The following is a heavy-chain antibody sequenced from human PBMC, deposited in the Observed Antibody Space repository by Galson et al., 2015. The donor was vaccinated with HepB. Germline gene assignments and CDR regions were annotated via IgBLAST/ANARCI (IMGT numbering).Heavy chain of an antibody. CDR2: IIPILAIV. V-gene: IGHV1-69*04. D-gene: IGHD3-22*01. Sequence: SVKVSCKASGGTISSHSFSWVRQAPGQGLEWMGRIIPILAIVDYAQNFQGRVTITADRSTSTAYMELSSLRSEDTAVYYCAREYLVLVEEFYDREWYFDLWGRGTLVTVSS. CDR1: GGTISSHS. J-gene: IGHJ2*01. CDR3: AREYLVLVEEFYDREWYFDL.